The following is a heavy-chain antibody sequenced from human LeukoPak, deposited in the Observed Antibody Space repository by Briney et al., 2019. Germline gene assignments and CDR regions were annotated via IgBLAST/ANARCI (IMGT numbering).Heavy chain of an antibody. CDR1: GFTFSNYA. Sequence: GGSLRLSCAASGFTFSNYAMSWVRQAPGKGLEWVSTISGSGGDAYYADSVRGRFTISRDNSKNTLYLQMNSLRPDDTAVYFCTREEYGGVYFDYWGQGTLVTVSS. CDR3: TREEYGGVYFDY. CDR2: ISGSGGDA. D-gene: IGHD4-23*01. J-gene: IGHJ4*02. V-gene: IGHV3-23*01.